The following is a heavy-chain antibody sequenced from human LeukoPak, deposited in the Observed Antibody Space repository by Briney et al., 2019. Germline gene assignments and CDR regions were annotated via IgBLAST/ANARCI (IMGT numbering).Heavy chain of an antibody. V-gene: IGHV3-15*01. CDR2: IKSKTDGGTT. Sequence: GGSLRLSCAASGFTFSNAWMSWVRQAPGKGLEWVGRIKSKTDGGTTDYAAPVKGRFTISRDDSKNTLYLQVNSLKTEDTAVYYCAREGYSYGYHFDYWGQGTLVTVTS. D-gene: IGHD5-18*01. CDR1: GFTFSNAW. CDR3: AREGYSYGYHFDY. J-gene: IGHJ4*02.